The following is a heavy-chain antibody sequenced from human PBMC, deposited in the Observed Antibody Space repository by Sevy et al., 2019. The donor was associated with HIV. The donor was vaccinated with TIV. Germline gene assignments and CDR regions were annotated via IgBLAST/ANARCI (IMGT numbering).Heavy chain of an antibody. CDR3: VRAMRDGSGWYGPTY. Sequence: ASVKVSCKASGYTFTSSEVNWVRQAPGQGLEWMGWINPNSGKTGYAQKLQGRVTMTRDTSVSTVFMELSSLTSEDMATYYCVRAMRDGSGWYGPTYWGQGTLVTVSS. V-gene: IGHV1-8*01. D-gene: IGHD6-19*01. CDR2: INPNSGKT. J-gene: IGHJ4*02. CDR1: GYTFTSSE.